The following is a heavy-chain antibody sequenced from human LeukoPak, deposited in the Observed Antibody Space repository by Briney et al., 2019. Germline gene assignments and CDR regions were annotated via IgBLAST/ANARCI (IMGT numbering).Heavy chain of an antibody. D-gene: IGHD3-3*01. CDR2: INHSGST. J-gene: IGHJ6*02. CDR3: ASYEYGMDV. CDR1: GGSFSGYY. V-gene: IGHV4-34*01. Sequence: SETLSLTCAVYGGSFSGYYWSWIRQPPGKGLEWIGEINHSGSTNYNPSLKSRVTISVDTSKNQFSLELSSVTAADTAVYYCASYEYGMDVWGQGTTVTVSS.